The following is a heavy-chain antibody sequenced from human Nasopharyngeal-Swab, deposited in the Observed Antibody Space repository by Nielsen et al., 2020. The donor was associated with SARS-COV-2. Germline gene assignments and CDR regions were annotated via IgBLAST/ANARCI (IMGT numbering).Heavy chain of an antibody. V-gene: IGHV4-61*01. Sequence: SETLSLTCTVSGGSISSSSYYWSWIRQPPGKGLEWIGYIYYSGSTNYNPSLKSRVTISVDTSKNQFSLKLSSVTAADTAVYYCASYSRLLGLFDYWGQGTLVTVSS. CDR1: GGSISSSSYY. CDR2: IYYSGST. CDR3: ASYSRLLGLFDY. D-gene: IGHD2-15*01. J-gene: IGHJ4*02.